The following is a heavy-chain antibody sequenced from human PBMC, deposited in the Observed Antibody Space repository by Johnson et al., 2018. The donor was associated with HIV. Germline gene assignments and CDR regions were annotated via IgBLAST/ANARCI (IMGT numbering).Heavy chain of an antibody. V-gene: IGHV3-30*02. Sequence: QMQLVESGGGVVQPGGSLRLSCAASGFTFSNYGMHWVRQAPGKGLKWVAFIRYDGNNEYYAGSVKGRFTISRDNSKNTLYLQMNSLRTDDTDGYYCAKERNSIVVLVAATPRRDFDMWGQGTMVTVSS. CDR1: GFTFSNYG. CDR2: IRYDGNNE. CDR3: AKERNSIVVLVAATPRRDFDM. D-gene: IGHD2-15*01. J-gene: IGHJ3*02.